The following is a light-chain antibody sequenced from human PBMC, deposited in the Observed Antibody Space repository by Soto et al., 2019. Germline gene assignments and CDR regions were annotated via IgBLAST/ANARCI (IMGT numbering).Light chain of an antibody. V-gene: IGLV1-44*01. CDR1: SSNIGSNT. Sequence: QSALTQPPSASGTPGQMVAISCSGSSSNIGSNTVTWYQQLPGTAPKLLIYSTSQRSSGVPGRFSGSKSGASASLSISGLQSEDEADYYCAAWDDRLDVYVFGTGTKVTVL. CDR3: AAWDDRLDVYV. J-gene: IGLJ1*01. CDR2: STS.